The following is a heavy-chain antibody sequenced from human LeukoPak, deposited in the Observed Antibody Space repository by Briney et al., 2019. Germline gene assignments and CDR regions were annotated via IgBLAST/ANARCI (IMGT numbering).Heavy chain of an antibody. CDR1: GGSISSYY. CDR2: IYTTGST. Sequence: SVTLSLMCTVSGGSISSYYWSWIRQPAGKGLEWIGRIYTTGSTNYHPSLKSRVTMSVDASKNQFFLKLSSVTAADTAVDYCARSPDYDLLTGYSYIIDYWGQGILVTVSS. D-gene: IGHD3-9*01. J-gene: IGHJ4*02. CDR3: ARSPDYDLLTGYSYIIDY. V-gene: IGHV4-4*07.